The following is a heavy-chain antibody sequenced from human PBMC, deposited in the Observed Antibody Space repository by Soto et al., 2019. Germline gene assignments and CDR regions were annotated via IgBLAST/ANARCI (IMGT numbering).Heavy chain of an antibody. CDR1: GDSVSSGTCY. Sequence: QLQLQEAAPGLVKPSENLSLTCTVSGDSVSSGTCYWSWIRQPPGKGLEWIGYIYYSGTTNYIPSLKSRVIISLNTSKNQFSLKLSSVTSSDTAVYYCARARCSATSCYTGYYYVMDVWGQGTTVTVSS. V-gene: IGHV4-61*01. D-gene: IGHD2-2*02. CDR2: IYYSGTT. J-gene: IGHJ6*02. CDR3: ARARCSATSCYTGYYYVMDV.